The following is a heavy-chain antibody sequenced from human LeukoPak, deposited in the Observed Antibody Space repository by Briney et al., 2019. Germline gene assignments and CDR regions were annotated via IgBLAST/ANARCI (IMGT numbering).Heavy chain of an antibody. V-gene: IGHV4-30-4*08. CDR3: ARAGYSGPSDY. CDR1: GGSISSGDYY. Sequence: TSETLSLTCTVSGGSISSGDYYWSWIRQPPGKGLEWIGYIYYSGSTYYNPSLKSRVTISVDTSKNQFSLKLSSVTAADTAVYYCARAGYSGPSDYWGQGTLVTVSS. J-gene: IGHJ4*02. CDR2: IYYSGST. D-gene: IGHD5-12*01.